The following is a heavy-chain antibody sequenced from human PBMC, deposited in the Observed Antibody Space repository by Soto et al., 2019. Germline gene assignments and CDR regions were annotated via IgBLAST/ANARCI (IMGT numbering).Heavy chain of an antibody. V-gene: IGHV3-49*03. CDR1: GFTFGDYA. J-gene: IGHJ6*03. D-gene: IGHD3-22*01. CDR2: IRSKASGGTT. CDR3: TRDQYYYDSSGYYYYLDV. Sequence: GGSLRLSCTAYGFTFGDYAMSWFSQAPGKGLEWVGFIRSKASGGTTEYAASVKGRFTISRYDSKSIAYLQMNSLKTEDIAVYYCTRDQYYYDSSGYYYYLDVWGKGTTVTVSS.